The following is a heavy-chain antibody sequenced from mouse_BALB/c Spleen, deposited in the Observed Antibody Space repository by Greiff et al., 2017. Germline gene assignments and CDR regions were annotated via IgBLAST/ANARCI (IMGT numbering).Heavy chain of an antibody. CDR2: ISSGGGST. CDR1: GFAFSSYD. V-gene: IGHV5-12-1*01. CDR3: ARHVEGYYLDY. Sequence: EVKLEESGGGLVKPGGSLKLSCAASGFAFSSYDMSWVRQTPEKRLEWVAYISSGGGSTYYPDTVKGRFTISRDNAKNTLYLQMSSLKSEDTAMYYCARHVEGYYLDYWGQGTTLTVSS. J-gene: IGHJ2*01.